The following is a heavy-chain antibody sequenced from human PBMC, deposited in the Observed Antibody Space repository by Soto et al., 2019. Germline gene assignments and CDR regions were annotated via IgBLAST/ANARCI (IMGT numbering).Heavy chain of an antibody. V-gene: IGHV4-31*03. CDR1: DGSISSGGYY. J-gene: IGHJ4*02. CDR3: ARAKKGGLLGPYFDY. D-gene: IGHD2-2*01. Sequence: SETLSLTCTVSDGSISSGGYYWSWIRQHPGKGLEWIGYIYYSGSTYYNPSLKSRVTISVDTSKNQFSLKLSSVTAADTAVYYCARAKKGGLLGPYFDYWGQGTLVTVSS. CDR2: IYYSGST.